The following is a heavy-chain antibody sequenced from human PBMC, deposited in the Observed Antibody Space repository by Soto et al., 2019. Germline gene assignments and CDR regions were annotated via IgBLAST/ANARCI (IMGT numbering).Heavy chain of an antibody. CDR1: GFSLSTSAVV. J-gene: IGHJ1*01. D-gene: IGHD3-10*01. Sequence: QITLKESGPTLLKPTQTLTLTCTFSGFSLSTSAVVVGWIRQPPGKALEWLALIYGDDDKRYSPSLKSRLTITKYTSQNQVVLTMTTMDPVDTATYFCTHSLTLVRGQVLEYFQHWGQGTLLTVSS. CDR2: IYGDDDK. V-gene: IGHV2-5*02. CDR3: THSLTLVRGQVLEYFQH.